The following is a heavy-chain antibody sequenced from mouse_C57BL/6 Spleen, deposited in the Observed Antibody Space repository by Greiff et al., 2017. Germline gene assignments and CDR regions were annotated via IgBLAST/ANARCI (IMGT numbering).Heavy chain of an antibody. J-gene: IGHJ2*01. CDR3: ARGRIGSYFDY. CDR1: GYTFTGYW. V-gene: IGHV1-9*01. D-gene: IGHD3-1*01. CDR2: IFPDSGST. Sequence: QVQLQRSGAELMKPGASVKLSCKATGYTFTGYWIEWVKQRPGHGLEWIGEIFPDSGSTNYNEKFKGKATLTVDKSYNTAYMQLSSLTTEDSAIYYWARGRIGSYFDYWGKGTTLTVSS.